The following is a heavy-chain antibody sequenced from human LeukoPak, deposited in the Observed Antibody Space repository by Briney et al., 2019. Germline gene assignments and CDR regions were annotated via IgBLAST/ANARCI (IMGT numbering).Heavy chain of an antibody. V-gene: IGHV3-74*01. CDR3: ARDRNTGSSYENLFEY. CDR1: RFTVSNNY. Sequence: GGSLRLSCAASRFTVSNNYIAWVRQAPGKGLVWVSRINSDGSSTSYADSVKGRFTISRDNAKNTLYLQMNSLRAEDTSVYYCARDRNTGSSYENLFEYWGQGSLVTVSS. J-gene: IGHJ4*02. CDR2: INSDGSST. D-gene: IGHD1-26*01.